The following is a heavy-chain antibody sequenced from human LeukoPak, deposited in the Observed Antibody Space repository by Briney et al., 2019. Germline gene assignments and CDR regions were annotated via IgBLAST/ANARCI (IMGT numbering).Heavy chain of an antibody. CDR3: ARQRGSYGGYDHDAFNI. V-gene: IGHV4-59*08. J-gene: IGHJ3*02. CDR1: GGSISTYY. D-gene: IGHD5-12*01. Sequence: SETLSLTCAVSGGSISTYYWSWIRQPPGKGLEWIGYIYYSGSTNYKPSLKSRVSISVDTAKNQFSLKLSSVTAADTAVYYCARQRGSYGGYDHDAFNIWGQGAMVTVSS. CDR2: IYYSGST.